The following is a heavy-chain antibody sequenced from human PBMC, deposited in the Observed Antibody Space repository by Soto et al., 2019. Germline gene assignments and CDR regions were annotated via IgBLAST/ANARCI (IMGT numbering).Heavy chain of an antibody. D-gene: IGHD2-15*01. Sequence: QVQLQESGPGLVKPSGTLSLTCAVSGGSISRSNWWSWVRQPPGKGLEGIGEIYQSGSTNYNPSLKSRVTISVDKSKTPFSLTLSSVTAADTAVYYCARSYCSGGSCYSVSGWFDPWGQGTLVTVSS. V-gene: IGHV4-4*02. CDR3: ARSYCSGGSCYSVSGWFDP. CDR2: IYQSGST. CDR1: GGSISRSNW. J-gene: IGHJ5*02.